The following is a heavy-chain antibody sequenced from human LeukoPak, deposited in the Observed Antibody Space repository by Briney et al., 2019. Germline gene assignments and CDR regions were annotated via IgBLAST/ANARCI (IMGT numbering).Heavy chain of an antibody. Sequence: GGSLRLSCAASGFTFSSYAMSWVRQAPGKGLEWVSAISGSGGSTYYADSVKGRFTISRDNSKNTLYLQMNSLRAEDTAVYYCAKDQPAGLRYFDWLFYPDYWGQGTLVTVSS. D-gene: IGHD3-9*01. CDR1: GFTFSSYA. CDR2: ISGSGGST. V-gene: IGHV3-23*01. CDR3: AKDQPAGLRYFDWLFYPDY. J-gene: IGHJ4*02.